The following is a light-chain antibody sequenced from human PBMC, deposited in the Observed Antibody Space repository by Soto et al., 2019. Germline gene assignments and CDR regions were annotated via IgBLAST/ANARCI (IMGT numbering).Light chain of an antibody. V-gene: IGKV3-15*01. CDR1: QTVSRS. CDR3: QQYNSWPLT. CDR2: GAS. Sequence: TQSPATLYVPPGERATLSCRASQTVSRSLAWYQQRPGQAPRLLIYGASTRATGIPARFSGSGSGTEFTLTISSLQSEDFAVYYCQQYNSWPLTFGGGTKVDIK. J-gene: IGKJ4*01.